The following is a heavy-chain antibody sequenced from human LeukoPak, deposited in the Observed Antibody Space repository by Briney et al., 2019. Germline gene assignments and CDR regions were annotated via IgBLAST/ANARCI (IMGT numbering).Heavy chain of an antibody. CDR1: GDSVSSNSAT. CDR2: TYYRSKWYN. J-gene: IGHJ3*02. Sequence: SQTLSLTCALSGDSVSSNSATWNWLRQSPSRGLEWLGRTYYRSKWYNEYAVSVKSPITINPDTSKNQFSLQLNSVTPEDTAVYYCARGPAGTGAFDIWGQGTMVTVSS. CDR3: ARGPAGTGAFDI. D-gene: IGHD6-13*01. V-gene: IGHV6-1*01.